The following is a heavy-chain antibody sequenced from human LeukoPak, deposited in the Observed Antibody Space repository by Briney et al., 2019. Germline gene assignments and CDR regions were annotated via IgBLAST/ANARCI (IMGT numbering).Heavy chain of an antibody. CDR3: ARGYGDYVDWFDP. V-gene: IGHV3-48*01. J-gene: IGHJ5*02. Sequence: GGSLRLSCAASGFTFSSYSMNWVRQAPGKGLEWVSYISSSSSTIYYADSVKGRFTTSRDNAKNSLYLQMNSLRAEDTAVYYCARGYGDYVDWFDPWGQGTLVTVSS. CDR2: ISSSSSTI. CDR1: GFTFSSYS. D-gene: IGHD4-17*01.